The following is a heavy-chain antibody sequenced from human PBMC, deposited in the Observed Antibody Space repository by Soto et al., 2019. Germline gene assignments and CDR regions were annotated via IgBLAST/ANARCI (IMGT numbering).Heavy chain of an antibody. CDR1: GFTFSAYW. CDR2: IKQDGSEK. V-gene: IGHV3-7*05. J-gene: IGHJ4*02. CDR3: AKLSSGWFGPFDY. Sequence: GGSLRLSCAASGFTFSAYWMSWVRQAPGKRLEWVANIKQDGSEKYYVDSVEGRFTISRDNAKNSLYLHMNSLRAEDTAVYYCAKLSSGWFGPFDYWGQGTLVTVSS. D-gene: IGHD6-19*01.